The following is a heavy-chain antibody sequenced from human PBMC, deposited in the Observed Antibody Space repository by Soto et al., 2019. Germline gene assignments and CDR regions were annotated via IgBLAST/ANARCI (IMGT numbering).Heavy chain of an antibody. D-gene: IGHD3-16*01. CDR3: VKVGRLGGY. CDR2: IKEDGSGK. CDR1: GFTFSSYW. J-gene: IGHJ4*02. Sequence: EVQLVEPGGGLVQPGGSLSLSCTASGFTFSSYWMSWVRQAPGKGLGWVANIKEDGSGKYYVDSVKGRFSISRDNARNSLYLQMNSLRVEDTAVYYCVKVGRLGGYWGQGALVTVSS. V-gene: IGHV3-7*03.